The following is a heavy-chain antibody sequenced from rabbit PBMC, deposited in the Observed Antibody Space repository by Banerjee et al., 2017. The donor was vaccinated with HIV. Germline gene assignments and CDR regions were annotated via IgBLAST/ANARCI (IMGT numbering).Heavy chain of an antibody. V-gene: IGHV1S45*01. CDR2: VDGGTGITT. D-gene: IGHD1-1*01. Sequence: QEQLEESGGDLVKPEGSLTLTCTASGFSVTRDYYMCWVRQAPGKGLEWIGCVDGGTGITTYDASWAKGRFTISRTSSTTVTLQMTSVTAADTATYFCARDLDGVIGWNFGWWGPGTLVTVS. CDR3: ARDLDGVIGWNFGW. J-gene: IGHJ4*01. CDR1: GFSVTRDYY.